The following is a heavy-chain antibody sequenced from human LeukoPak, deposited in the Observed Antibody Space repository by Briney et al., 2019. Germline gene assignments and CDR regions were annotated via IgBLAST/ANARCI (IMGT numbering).Heavy chain of an antibody. CDR1: GDSMSTYY. Sequence: SETLSLTCTVSGDSMSTYYWAWIRQPPGKGLEWIGSVYHSGSTYYSPSLESRVTISIDTSRNKFSLKLNSVTAADTAFYFCARDGSVVPKYWGQGILVTVSS. V-gene: IGHV4-38-2*02. CDR3: ARDGSVVPKY. CDR2: VYHSGST. J-gene: IGHJ4*02. D-gene: IGHD2-2*01.